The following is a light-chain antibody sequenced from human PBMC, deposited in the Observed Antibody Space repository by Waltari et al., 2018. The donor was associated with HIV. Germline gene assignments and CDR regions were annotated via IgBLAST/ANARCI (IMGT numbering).Light chain of an antibody. Sequence: QSALTQPASVSGSPGQSITISCTGTSSDVGGYNYVSWYQQHPGKAPKLMIYEVSNRPSGVSKRFSGSKSGNTASLTISGLQAEDEADYYCSSYTSSSTLSVVFGGGTKLTVL. CDR2: EVS. V-gene: IGLV2-14*01. J-gene: IGLJ2*01. CDR3: SSYTSSSTLSVV. CDR1: SSDVGGYNY.